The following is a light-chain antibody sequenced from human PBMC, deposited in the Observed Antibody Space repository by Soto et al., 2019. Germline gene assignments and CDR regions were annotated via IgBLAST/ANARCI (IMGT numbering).Light chain of an antibody. J-gene: IGKJ1*01. CDR3: QQYGSSYT. CDR1: QSVSNNY. Sequence: EIVLTQSPGTLSLSPGERATLSCRASQSVSNNYLAWYQQKPGQAPRLLIYGASNRATSIPDRFSGSESGTYFTRTISRQEREDFAVHYCQQYGSSYTFGQGTKVEIK. V-gene: IGKV3-20*01. CDR2: GAS.